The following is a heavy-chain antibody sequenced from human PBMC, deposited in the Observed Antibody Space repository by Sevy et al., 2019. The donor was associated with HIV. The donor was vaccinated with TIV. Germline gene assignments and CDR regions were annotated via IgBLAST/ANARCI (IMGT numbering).Heavy chain of an antibody. J-gene: IGHJ6*02. D-gene: IGHD3-22*01. CDR3: ARAGYYDSSGYYSGDYYYGMDV. V-gene: IGHV4-59*01. CDR1: GGSISSYY. CDR2: IYYSGST. Sequence: SETLSLTCTVSGGSISSYYWSWIRQPPGKGLEWIGYIYYSGSTNYNPSLKSRVTISVDTSKNQFSLKLNSVTAADTAVYYCARAGYYDSSGYYSGDYYYGMDVWGQGTTVTVSS.